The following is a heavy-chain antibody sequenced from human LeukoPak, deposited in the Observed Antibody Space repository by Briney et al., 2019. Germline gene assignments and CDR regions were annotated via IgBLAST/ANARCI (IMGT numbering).Heavy chain of an antibody. CDR2: INPNSGGT. J-gene: IGHJ6*03. Sequence: ASVKVSCKASGYTFTGYYMHWVRQAPGQGLEWMGWINPNSGGTNYAQKFQGRVTITRNTSISTAYMELSSLRSEDTAMYFCARGRTAMAWGPNYYYMDVWGKGTTVTVSS. CDR3: ARGRTAMAWGPNYYYMDV. CDR1: GYTFTGYY. V-gene: IGHV1-2*02. D-gene: IGHD5-18*01.